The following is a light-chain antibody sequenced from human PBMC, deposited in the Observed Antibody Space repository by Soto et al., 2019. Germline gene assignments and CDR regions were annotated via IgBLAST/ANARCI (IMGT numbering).Light chain of an antibody. V-gene: IGKV1-5*01. Sequence: DIQMTQSPSTLSASAGDTVTVTCRASQSISDWLAWYQQKPGEAPKLLIYDASALQRGVPSRFSGSGSGTKFTLTIASPQPDDVATYYCQQYETSPLTFGGGTKVDIK. J-gene: IGKJ4*01. CDR3: QQYETSPLT. CDR2: DAS. CDR1: QSISDW.